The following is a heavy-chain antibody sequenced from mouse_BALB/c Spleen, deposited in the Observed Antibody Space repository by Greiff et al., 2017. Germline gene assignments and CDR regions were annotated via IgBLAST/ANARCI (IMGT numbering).Heavy chain of an antibody. CDR1: GYTFTSYW. V-gene: IGHV1S81*02. CDR2: INPSNGRT. Sequence: VHLQQPGAELVKPGASVKLSCKASGYTFTSYWMHWVKQRPGQGLEWIGEINPSNGRTNYNEKFKSKATLTVDKSSSTAYMQLSSLTSEDSAVYYCAREYYYGSSSYYYAMDYWGQGTSVTVSS. CDR3: AREYYYGSSSYYYAMDY. J-gene: IGHJ4*01. D-gene: IGHD1-1*01.